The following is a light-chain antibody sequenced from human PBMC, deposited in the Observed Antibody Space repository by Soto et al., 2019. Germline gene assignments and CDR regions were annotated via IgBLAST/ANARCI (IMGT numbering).Light chain of an antibody. V-gene: IGKV1-9*01. Sequence: DIRMTQSPSTLSASLGDRVTISCRASQGISSWLAWYQQKPGKAPKLLIYAASTLQSGVPLRFSGSGSGTSFTLTISSLQPEDFATYYCQQLLSYPITFGQGTRLEI. CDR3: QQLLSYPIT. J-gene: IGKJ5*01. CDR2: AAS. CDR1: QGISSW.